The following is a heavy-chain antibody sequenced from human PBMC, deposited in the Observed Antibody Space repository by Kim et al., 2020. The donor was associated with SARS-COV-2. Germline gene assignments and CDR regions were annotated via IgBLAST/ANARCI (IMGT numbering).Heavy chain of an antibody. D-gene: IGHD6-13*01. Sequence: SETLSLTCTVSGGSISSSSYYWGWIRQPPGKGLEWIGSIYYSGSTYYNPSLKSRVTISVDTSKNQFSLKLSSVTAADTAVYYCASFAAPTIAAAGTESWGQGTLVTVSS. CDR1: GGSISSSSYY. CDR3: ASFAAPTIAAAGTES. J-gene: IGHJ4*02. CDR2: IYYSGST. V-gene: IGHV4-39*01.